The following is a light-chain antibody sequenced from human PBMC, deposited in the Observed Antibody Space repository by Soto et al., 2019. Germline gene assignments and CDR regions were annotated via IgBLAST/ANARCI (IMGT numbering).Light chain of an antibody. CDR1: QDISKY. V-gene: IGKV1-33*01. CDR3: QQYDQLPIT. J-gene: IGKJ4*01. Sequence: DIQMTQSASSLPASVGDTVTISCQASQDISKYLNWFRQEPGKAPKLLIYDVFNVETGVPSRFSGRGSGTDFTLIISNLQPEDFATYYCQQYDQLPITFGGGTKVDI. CDR2: DVF.